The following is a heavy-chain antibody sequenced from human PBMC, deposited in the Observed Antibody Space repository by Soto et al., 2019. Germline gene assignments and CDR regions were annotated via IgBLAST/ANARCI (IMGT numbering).Heavy chain of an antibody. CDR1: GGTFSSYA. D-gene: IGHD3-22*01. CDR3: ARLQRGSGYTFIGDY. J-gene: IGHJ4*02. Sequence: QVQLVQSGAEVKKPGSSVKVSCKASGGTFSSYAISWVRQAPGQGLEWMGGIIPIVGTANYAQKFQGRVTITAEESTSTAYMELSSLRSEDTAVYYCARLQRGSGYTFIGDYWGQGTLVTVSS. V-gene: IGHV1-69*01. CDR2: IIPIVGTA.